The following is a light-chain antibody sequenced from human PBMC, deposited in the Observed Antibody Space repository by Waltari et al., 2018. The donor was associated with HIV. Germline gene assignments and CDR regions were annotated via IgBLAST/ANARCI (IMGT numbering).Light chain of an antibody. V-gene: IGLV2-18*02. CDR3: SSYTSSNIYV. J-gene: IGLJ1*01. CDR2: EVI. CDR1: SDVGAYDR. Sequence: QSALTQPPSVSGSPGQSVTSSDVGAYDRISWYHQPPGTAPNLMFYEVIYRPSGVPDRFSGSKSGNTASLTISGLQAEDEGDYYCSSYTSSNIYVFGTATTVTVL.